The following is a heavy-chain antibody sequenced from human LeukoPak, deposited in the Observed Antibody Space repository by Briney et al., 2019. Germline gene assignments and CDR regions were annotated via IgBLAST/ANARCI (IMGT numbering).Heavy chain of an antibody. J-gene: IGHJ6*02. CDR3: ARRQKYYYGMDV. CDR1: GGSFSGYY. V-gene: IGHV4-34*01. CDR2: IYYSGST. Sequence: SETLSLTCAVYGGSFSGYYWSWIRQPPGKGLEWIGSIYYSGSTYYNPSLKSRVTISVDTSKNQFSLKLSSVTAADTAVYYCARRQKYYYGMDVWGQGTTVTVSS.